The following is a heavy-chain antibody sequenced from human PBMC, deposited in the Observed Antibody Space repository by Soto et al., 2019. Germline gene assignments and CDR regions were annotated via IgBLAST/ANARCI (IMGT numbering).Heavy chain of an antibody. CDR1: GGSFSGYY. CDR3: ASRVAAAGTGLYYYGMGV. D-gene: IGHD6-13*01. J-gene: IGHJ6*02. V-gene: IGHV4-34*01. Sequence: QVQLQQWGAGLLKPSETLSLTCAVYGGSFSGYYWSWIRQPPGKGLEWIGEINHSGSTNYNPSLKSRVTISVDTSKNQFSLKLSSVTAADTAVYYCASRVAAAGTGLYYYGMGVWGQGTTVTVSS. CDR2: INHSGST.